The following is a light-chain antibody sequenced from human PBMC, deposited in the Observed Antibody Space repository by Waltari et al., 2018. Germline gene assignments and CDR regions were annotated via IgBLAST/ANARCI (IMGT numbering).Light chain of an antibody. Sequence: DVVMTQSPLSLPVSLGQSASISCKSSQSLVHSDGNTHLNWFQQRPGQSPRRLFYKVSNRESGVPDRFSGSGSGTDFTLKITRMEAEDVGVYYCMQGTHWPYTFGQGTKLDIK. CDR2: KVS. J-gene: IGKJ2*01. V-gene: IGKV2-30*02. CDR1: QSLVHSDGNTH. CDR3: MQGTHWPYT.